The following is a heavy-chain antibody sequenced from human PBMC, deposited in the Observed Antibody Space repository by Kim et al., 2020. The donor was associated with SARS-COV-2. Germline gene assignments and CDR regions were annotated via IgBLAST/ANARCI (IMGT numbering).Heavy chain of an antibody. CDR3: ASGIAVAGTHY. D-gene: IGHD6-19*01. CDR2: T. V-gene: IGHV4-59*09. J-gene: IGHJ4*02. Sequence: TNDNPSRKSRVTISVDTSKNRFSLKLSSVTAADTAVYDCASGIAVAGTHYWGQGTLVTVSS.